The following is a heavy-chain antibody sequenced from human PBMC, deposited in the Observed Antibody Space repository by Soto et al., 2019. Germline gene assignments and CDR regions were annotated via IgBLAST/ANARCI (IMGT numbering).Heavy chain of an antibody. Sequence: QITLKESGPPLVKPTQTLTLTCTFSGFSLSTSGVGVVWIRQPPGKALEWLALIYWDDDKRYTPYLKSRLTITNETSKNQVVLTMTNMNPVNTATYYCAHIYDIMGYRLGYFAYWGHGTLVTVSS. CDR2: IYWDDDK. CDR3: AHIYDIMGYRLGYFAY. V-gene: IGHV2-5*02. CDR1: GFSLSTSGVG. D-gene: IGHD3-22*01. J-gene: IGHJ4*01.